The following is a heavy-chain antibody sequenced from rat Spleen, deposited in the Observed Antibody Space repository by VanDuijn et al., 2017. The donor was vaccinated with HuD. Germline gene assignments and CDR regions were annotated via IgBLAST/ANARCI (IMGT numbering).Heavy chain of an antibody. CDR2: IINTGGST. CDR3: TRDSSYVGWFAY. J-gene: IGHJ3*01. CDR1: GFTFSNYW. D-gene: IGHD1-2*01. Sequence: EVQLVESGGGLVQPGRSLKLSCVASGFTFSNYWMTWIRQTPGKGLEWIASIINTGGSTYYPDSVKGRFTISRDNAKSTLYLQMNSLRSEDTATYYCTRDSSYVGWFAYWGQGTLVTVSS. V-gene: IGHV5-31*01.